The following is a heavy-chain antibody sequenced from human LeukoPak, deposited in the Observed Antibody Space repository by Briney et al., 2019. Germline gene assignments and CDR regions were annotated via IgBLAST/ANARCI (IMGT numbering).Heavy chain of an antibody. CDR2: IVVGSGNT. Sequence: SVKVSCKASGFTFTSSAMQWVRQARGQRLEWIGWIVVGSGNTNYAQKFQERVTITRDISTSTAYMELSSLRSEDTAVYYCAAVVSHCSGGSCRPDWFDPWGQGTLVTVSS. J-gene: IGHJ5*02. D-gene: IGHD2-15*01. CDR3: AAVVSHCSGGSCRPDWFDP. V-gene: IGHV1-58*02. CDR1: GFTFTSSA.